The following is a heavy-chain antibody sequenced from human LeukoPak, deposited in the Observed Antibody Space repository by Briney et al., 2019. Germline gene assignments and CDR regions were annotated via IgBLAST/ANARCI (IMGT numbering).Heavy chain of an antibody. Sequence: DSIQGRFTISRDNAENSLYLQMNSLRAEDTAVYYCARVISEGVDTATFDYWGQGILVTVSS. D-gene: IGHD5-18*01. V-gene: IGHV3-21*04. CDR3: ARVISEGVDTATFDY. J-gene: IGHJ4*02.